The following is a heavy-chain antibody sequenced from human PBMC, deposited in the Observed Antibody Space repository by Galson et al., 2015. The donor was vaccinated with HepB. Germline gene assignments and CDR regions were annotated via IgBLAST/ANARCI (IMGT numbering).Heavy chain of an antibody. CDR3: AKHGSSWSYYFDY. V-gene: IGHV3-23*01. D-gene: IGHD6-13*01. Sequence: SLRLSCAGSRFSFSSYAMSWVRQAPGKGLEWVSAISASGSSTYYADSVKGRFTISRDNSDNTLYPQMNSLRAGDTAVYYCAKHGSSWSYYFDYWGQGTLVTVSS. CDR2: ISASGSST. J-gene: IGHJ4*02. CDR1: RFSFSSYA.